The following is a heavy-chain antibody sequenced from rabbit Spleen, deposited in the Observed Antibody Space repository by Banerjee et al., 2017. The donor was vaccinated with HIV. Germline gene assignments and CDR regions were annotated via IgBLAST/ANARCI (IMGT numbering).Heavy chain of an antibody. J-gene: IGHJ6*01. Sequence: QEQLVESGGGLVQPEGSLTLTCTASEFDLSGYYYICWLRQAPGKGPEWIACIFAGSSSTSYYASWARGRFTVSKTSSTTVTLQMTSLTAADTATYFCARDGAGGSYFALWGPGTLVTVS. CDR3: ARDGAGGSYFAL. CDR2: IFAGSSSTS. CDR1: EFDLSGYYY. V-gene: IGHV1S45*01. D-gene: IGHD8-1*01.